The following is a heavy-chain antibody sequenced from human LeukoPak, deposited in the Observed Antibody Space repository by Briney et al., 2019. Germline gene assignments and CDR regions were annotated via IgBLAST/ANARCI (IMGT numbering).Heavy chain of an antibody. J-gene: IGHJ4*02. V-gene: IGHV3-48*01. Sequence: PGGSLRLSCAASGFTFSSYSINWVRQAPGKGLEWVSYISSSTSTIYYADSVKGRFTISRDNAKNTLYLQMNSLRAEDTAVYYCAREKYNLIDYWGQGTLVTVSS. CDR2: ISSSTSTI. CDR1: GFTFSSYS. D-gene: IGHD1-14*01. CDR3: AREKYNLIDY.